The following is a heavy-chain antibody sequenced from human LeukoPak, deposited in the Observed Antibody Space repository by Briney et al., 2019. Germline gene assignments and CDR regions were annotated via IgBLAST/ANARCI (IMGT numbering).Heavy chain of an antibody. Sequence: GGSLRLSCAASGFTFSSYGMHWVRQAPGKGLQWVAVVSYDENIKHYADSVKGRFTISRDNSKNTLYLQMNSLRAEDTAVYYCARPSYYYDSSGYHPHYYFDYWGQGTLVTVSS. V-gene: IGHV3-30*03. J-gene: IGHJ4*02. CDR3: ARPSYYYDSSGYHPHYYFDY. CDR2: VSYDENIK. D-gene: IGHD3-22*01. CDR1: GFTFSSYG.